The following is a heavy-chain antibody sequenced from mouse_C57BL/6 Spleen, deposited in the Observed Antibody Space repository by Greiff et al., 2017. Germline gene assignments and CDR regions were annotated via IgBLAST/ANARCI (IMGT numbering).Heavy chain of an antibody. J-gene: IGHJ3*01. V-gene: IGHV1-55*01. CDR2: IYPGSGST. Sequence: QVQLQQPGAELVKPGASVKMSCKASGYTFTSYWITWVKQRPGQGLGWIGDIYPGSGSTNYNEKFKSKATLTVDTSSSTAYMQLSSLTSEDSAVYYCARSDYGSSYRFAYWGQGTLVTVSA. CDR3: ARSDYGSSYRFAY. CDR1: GYTFTSYW. D-gene: IGHD1-1*01.